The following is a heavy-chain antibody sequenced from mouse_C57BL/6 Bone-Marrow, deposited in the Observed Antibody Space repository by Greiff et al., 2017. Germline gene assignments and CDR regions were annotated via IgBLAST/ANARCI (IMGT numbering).Heavy chain of an antibody. CDR3: ARNYARRGDVDV. V-gene: IGHV8-8*01. J-gene: IGHJ1*03. Sequence: QVQLKESGPGILQPSQTLSLTCSFSGFSLSTFGMGVGWLRQPSGKGLEWLAHIWWDGAKYYNPALKSRLTTSKDTSKTPVFLKIANVDTADTATYYCARNYARRGDVDVWGTGTTVTVSS. D-gene: IGHD1-1*01. CDR2: IWWDGAK. CDR1: GFSLSTFGMG.